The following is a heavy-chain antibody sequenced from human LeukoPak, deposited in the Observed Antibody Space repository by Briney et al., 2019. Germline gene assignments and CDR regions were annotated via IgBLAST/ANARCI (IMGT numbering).Heavy chain of an antibody. Sequence: PGRSLRLSCAASGFTFSSYAMHWVRQAPGKGLEWVAVISYDGSNKYYAGSVKGRFTISRDNAKNSLYLQMNSLRAEDTAVYYCARDPIVVVFPDWDDYWGQGTLVTVSS. CDR1: GFTFSSYA. CDR3: ARDPIVVVFPDWDDY. D-gene: IGHD2-2*01. V-gene: IGHV3-30-3*01. CDR2: ISYDGSNK. J-gene: IGHJ4*02.